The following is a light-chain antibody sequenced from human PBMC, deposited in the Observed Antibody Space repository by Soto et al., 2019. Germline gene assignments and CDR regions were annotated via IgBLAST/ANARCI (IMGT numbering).Light chain of an antibody. Sequence: DIQMTQSPSSLSASEGDRVTLTCRASQSISRYLNWYQQKPGRAPKLLMYGASNLQNGVPSRFSGSGSGTDFTLTISNLQPEDFATYYCQQSYGTPRCFGGGTKVEIK. CDR2: GAS. V-gene: IGKV1-39*01. J-gene: IGKJ4*01. CDR3: QQSYGTPRC. CDR1: QSISRY.